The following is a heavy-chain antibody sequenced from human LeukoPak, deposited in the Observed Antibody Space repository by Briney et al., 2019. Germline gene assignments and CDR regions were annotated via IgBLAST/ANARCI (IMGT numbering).Heavy chain of an antibody. CDR1: GYTFTSYY. CDR2: INPSGGST. CDR3: ARGGYCGGDCYPNFDY. V-gene: IGHV1-46*01. D-gene: IGHD2-21*02. J-gene: IGHJ4*02. Sequence: ASVKVSCKASGYTFTSYYMHWERQAPGQGLEWMGIINPSGGSTSYAQKFQGRVTMTRDTSTSTVYMELSSLRSEDTAVYYCARGGYCGGDCYPNFDYWGQGTLVTVSS.